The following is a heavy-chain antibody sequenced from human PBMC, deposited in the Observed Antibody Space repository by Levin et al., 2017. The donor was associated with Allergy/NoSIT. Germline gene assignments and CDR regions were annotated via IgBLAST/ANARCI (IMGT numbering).Heavy chain of an antibody. J-gene: IGHJ4*02. CDR3: AKDRDYYGSGSGLGY. CDR2: ISYDGSYK. CDR1: GFTFSSYG. Sequence: SGGSLRLSCAASGFTFSSYGMHWVRQAPGKGLEWVAVISYDGSYKYYADSVKGRFTFSRDNSKNTLYLQMNSLRPEDTAVYYCAKDRDYYGSGSGLGYWGQGTLVTVSS. D-gene: IGHD3-10*01. V-gene: IGHV3-30*18.